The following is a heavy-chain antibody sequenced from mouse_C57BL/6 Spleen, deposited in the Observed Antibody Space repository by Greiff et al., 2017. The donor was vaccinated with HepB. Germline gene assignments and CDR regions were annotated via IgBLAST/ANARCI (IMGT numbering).Heavy chain of an antibody. Sequence: QVQLQQSGAELARPGASVKLSCKASGYTFTSYGISWVKQRTGQGLEWIGEIYPRSGNTYYNEKFKGKATLTADKSSSTAYMELRSLTSEDSAVDCCARVMVTTPFDYWGQGTTLTVSS. J-gene: IGHJ2*01. CDR2: IYPRSGNT. V-gene: IGHV1-81*01. CDR3: ARVMVTTPFDY. D-gene: IGHD2-2*01. CDR1: GYTFTSYG.